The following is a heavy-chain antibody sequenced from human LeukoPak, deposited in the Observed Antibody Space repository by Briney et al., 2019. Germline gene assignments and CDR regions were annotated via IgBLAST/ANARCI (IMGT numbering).Heavy chain of an antibody. Sequence: PSETLSLTCAVYGGSFSDYYWTWIRQPPGKGLEWIGEVNHSGSTNYNPSLKSRVTISVDTSKNQFSLKLSSVTAADTAVYYCARGISSGWSRAVGYWGQGTLVTVSS. CDR3: ARGISSGWSRAVGY. V-gene: IGHV4-34*01. CDR1: GGSFSDYY. J-gene: IGHJ4*02. CDR2: VNHSGST. D-gene: IGHD6-19*01.